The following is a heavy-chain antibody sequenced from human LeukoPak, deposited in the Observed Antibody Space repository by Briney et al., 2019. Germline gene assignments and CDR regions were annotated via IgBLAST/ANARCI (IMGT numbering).Heavy chain of an antibody. Sequence: SETLFLTCTVSGGSISSYYWSWIRQPPGKGLEWIGYIYYSGSTNYNPSLKSRVTISVDTSKNQFSLKLSSVTAADTAVYYCARSVRGYCSSTSCYPVWYFDLWGRGTLVTVSS. D-gene: IGHD2-2*01. CDR3: ARSVRGYCSSTSCYPVWYFDL. V-gene: IGHV4-59*01. J-gene: IGHJ2*01. CDR1: GGSISSYY. CDR2: IYYSGST.